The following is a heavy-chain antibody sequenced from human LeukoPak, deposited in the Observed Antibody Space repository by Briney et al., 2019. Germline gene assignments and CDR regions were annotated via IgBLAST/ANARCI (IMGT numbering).Heavy chain of an antibody. CDR3: ARPSSSWYGGLFDY. J-gene: IGHJ4*02. V-gene: IGHV4-34*12. CDR1: GGSISSYY. D-gene: IGHD6-13*01. Sequence: TSETLSLTCTVSGGSISSYYWSWVRQPPGKGLEWIGEIIHSGSTNYNPSLKSRVTISIDTSKNHFSLNLSSVTAADTAVYYCARPSSSWYGGLFDYWGQGTLVTVSS. CDR2: IIHSGST.